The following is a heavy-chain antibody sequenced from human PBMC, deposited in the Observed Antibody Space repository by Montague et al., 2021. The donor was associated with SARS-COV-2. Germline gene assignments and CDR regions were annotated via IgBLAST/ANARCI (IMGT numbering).Heavy chain of an antibody. CDR1: GGSISSSSYY. CDR2: IYYSGST. CDR3: ARVGRQQLVRLSGMDV. V-gene: IGHV4-39*07. D-gene: IGHD6-13*01. Sequence: SETLSLTCTASGGSISSSSYYWGWIRQPPGKGLKWIGSIYYSGSTYYNPSLKSRVTISVDTSKNQFSLKLSSVTAADTAVYYCARVGRQQLVRLSGMDVWGQGTTVTVSS. J-gene: IGHJ6*02.